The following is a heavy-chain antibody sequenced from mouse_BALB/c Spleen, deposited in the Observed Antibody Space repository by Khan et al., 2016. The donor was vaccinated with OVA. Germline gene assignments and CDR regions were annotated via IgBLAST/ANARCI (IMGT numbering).Heavy chain of an antibody. CDR1: GYTFTSYW. Sequence: QMQLEESGAELAKPGASVKMSCKASGYTFTSYWMHWVKQRPGQGLEWIGYINPSTGYTEYNQKFKDKATLTADKSSSTAYMQLSSLTSEDSAVYYCARWDFAYWGQGTRVTVSA. CDR3: ARWDFAY. V-gene: IGHV1-7*01. D-gene: IGHD4-1*01. J-gene: IGHJ3*01. CDR2: INPSTGYT.